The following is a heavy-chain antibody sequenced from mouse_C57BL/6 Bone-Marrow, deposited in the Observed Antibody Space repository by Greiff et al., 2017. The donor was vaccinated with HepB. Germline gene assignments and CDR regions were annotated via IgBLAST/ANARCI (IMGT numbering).Heavy chain of an antibody. CDR2: IDPSDSYT. D-gene: IGHD2-5*01. V-gene: IGHV1-69*01. J-gene: IGHJ3*01. CDR3: AREGAYYSNWSY. Sequence: QVQLQQPGAELVMPGASVKLSCKASGYTFTSYWMHWVKQRPGQGLEWIGEIDPSDSYTNYNQKFKGKSTLTVDKSSSTAYMQLSSLTSGDSAVYYCAREGAYYSNWSYWGQGTLVTVSA. CDR1: GYTFTSYW.